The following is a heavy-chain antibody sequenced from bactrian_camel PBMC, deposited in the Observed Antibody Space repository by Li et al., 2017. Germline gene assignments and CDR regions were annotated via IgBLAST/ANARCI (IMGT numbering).Heavy chain of an antibody. CDR3: AARTGQCGIGWWLIEPFNY. Sequence: QLVESGGGSVQAGGSLRLSCAASELSYSTACMGWFRQAPGQKREAIAALYTAGDSTFYADSVKGRFTISQDNGKNTLYLQMNSLKPEDTAMYYCAARTGQCGIGWWLIEPFNYWGQGTQVTVS. D-gene: IGHD2*01. CDR1: ELSYSTAC. J-gene: IGHJ4*01. V-gene: IGHV3S1*01. CDR2: LYTAGDST.